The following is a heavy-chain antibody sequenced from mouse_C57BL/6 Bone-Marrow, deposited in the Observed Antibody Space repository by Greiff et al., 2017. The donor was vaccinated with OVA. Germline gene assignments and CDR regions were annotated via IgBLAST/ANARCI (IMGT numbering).Heavy chain of an antibody. J-gene: IGHJ3*01. CDR3: ASVYYSKGAWFAY. Sequence: VQLQQSGPELVKPGASVKISCKASGYAFSSSWMNWVKQRPGKGLEWIGRIYPGDGDTNYNGKFKGKATLTADKSSSTAYMQLSSLTSEDSAVYFCASVYYSKGAWFAYWGQGTLVTVSA. V-gene: IGHV1-82*01. CDR1: GYAFSSSW. CDR2: IYPGDGDT. D-gene: IGHD2-5*01.